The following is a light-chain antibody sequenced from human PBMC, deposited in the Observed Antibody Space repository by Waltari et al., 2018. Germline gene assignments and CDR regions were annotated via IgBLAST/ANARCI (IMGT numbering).Light chain of an antibody. CDR1: SSDVGGANY. J-gene: IGLJ2*01. Sequence: QSALTQPASVSGSPGQSTTIYCTGTSSDVGGANYVSWYQQHPGKAPKLMSYDVSNRPSGVSNRFSGSKSGNTASLTISGLQAEDEADYYCSSYTSSSTLVVFGGGTKLTVL. CDR3: SSYTSSSTLVV. V-gene: IGLV2-14*03. CDR2: DVS.